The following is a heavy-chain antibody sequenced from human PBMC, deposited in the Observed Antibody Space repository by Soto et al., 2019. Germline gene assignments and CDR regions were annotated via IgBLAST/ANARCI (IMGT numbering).Heavy chain of an antibody. CDR1: GGFITRHD. V-gene: IGHV4-59*11. CDR3: ARVERGTATTVVDAFDI. J-gene: IGHJ3*02. Sequence: SETLSLTCTVSGGFITRHDWSWIRQPPGKGLEWIGYVSHNGGTHYNPSLNSRVTVSVDTSKNQFSLKMSSVTAADTALYYCARVERGTATTVVDAFDIWGPGTMVTVSS. D-gene: IGHD1-1*01. CDR2: VSHNGGT.